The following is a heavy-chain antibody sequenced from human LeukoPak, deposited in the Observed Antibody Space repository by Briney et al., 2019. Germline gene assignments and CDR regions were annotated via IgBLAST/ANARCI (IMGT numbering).Heavy chain of an antibody. D-gene: IGHD3-22*01. CDR3: ATINYYDSSGYYAVHDY. CDR1: GYTXTGYY. CDR2: INPNSGGT. J-gene: IGHJ4*02. Sequence: ASVKVSCKASGYTXTGYYMHWVRQAPGQGLEWMGWINPNSGGTNYAQKFQGRVTTTRDTSISTAYMELSRLRSDDTAVYYCATINYYDSSGYYAVHDYWGQGTLVTVSS. V-gene: IGHV1-2*02.